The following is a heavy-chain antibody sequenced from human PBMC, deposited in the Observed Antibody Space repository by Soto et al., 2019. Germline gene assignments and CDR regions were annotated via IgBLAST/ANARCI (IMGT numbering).Heavy chain of an antibody. CDR3: TTGLDY. CDR1: GFTFSDFG. CDR2: IRSRANNYAT. Sequence: GGSLRLSCAASGFTFSDFGIHWVRQASGKGLEWVGRIRSRANNYATGYVASVKGRFTFSRDDSNSTAYLQMNSLTTENTAVYYCTTGLDYWGQGTLVTVSS. J-gene: IGHJ4*02. V-gene: IGHV3-73*01.